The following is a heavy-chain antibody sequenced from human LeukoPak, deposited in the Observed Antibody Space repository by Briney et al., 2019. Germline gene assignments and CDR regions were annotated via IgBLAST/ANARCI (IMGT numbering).Heavy chain of an antibody. CDR1: GFTFSDYY. D-gene: IGHD3-22*01. Sequence: GGSLRLSCAASGFTFSDYYMSWIRQAPGKGLEWVSYISGSSSYTNYADSVKGRFTISRDDAKNSLFLQMNSLRAEDTAVYYCARGTEYYDSSGYPANYWGQGTLVTVSS. CDR3: ARGTEYYDSSGYPANY. V-gene: IGHV3-11*06. J-gene: IGHJ4*02. CDR2: ISGSSSYT.